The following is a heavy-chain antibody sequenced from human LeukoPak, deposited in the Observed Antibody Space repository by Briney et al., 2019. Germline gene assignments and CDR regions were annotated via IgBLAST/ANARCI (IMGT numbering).Heavy chain of an antibody. J-gene: IGHJ6*02. V-gene: IGHV3-74*01. Sequence: GGSLRLSCAASGFTFSSYWMHWVRQAPGKGLVWVSRINSDGSSTSYADSVKGRFTISRDNAKNSLYLQMNSLRAEDTAVYYCARCISAARNYGMDVWGQGTTVTVSS. CDR1: GFTFSSYW. D-gene: IGHD2-2*01. CDR2: INSDGSST. CDR3: ARCISAARNYGMDV.